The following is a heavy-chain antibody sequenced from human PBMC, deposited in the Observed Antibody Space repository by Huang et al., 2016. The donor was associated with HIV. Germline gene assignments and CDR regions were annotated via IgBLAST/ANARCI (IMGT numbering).Heavy chain of an antibody. J-gene: IGHJ6*02. CDR3: ARENEFCGSTNCHHYYYGLDV. D-gene: IGHD2-2*01. Sequence: QVQLQESGPGLVKPSETLSLTCTVSGGSFSTYYWSWIRQSAGKGLEWIGRFYTSGNTNYNPSLRSRVTMSVDTSKNQFSLRLTSVTAADTAVYYCARENEFCGSTNCHHYYYGLDVWGQGTTVTVSS. CDR2: FYTSGNT. CDR1: GGSFSTYY. V-gene: IGHV4-4*07.